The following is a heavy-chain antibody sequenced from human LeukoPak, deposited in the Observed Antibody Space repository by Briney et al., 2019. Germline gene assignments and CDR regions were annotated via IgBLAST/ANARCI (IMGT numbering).Heavy chain of an antibody. CDR1: GYTFTSYY. V-gene: IGHV1-46*01. CDR3: ARNYYYYGMDV. Sequence: ASVKVSCKASGYTFTSYYMHWVRQAPGQGLEWMGIINPSGGSTSYAQKFQGRVTMTRNTSISTAYMELSSLRSEDTAVYYCARNYYYYGMDVWGQGTTVTVSS. J-gene: IGHJ6*02. CDR2: INPSGGST.